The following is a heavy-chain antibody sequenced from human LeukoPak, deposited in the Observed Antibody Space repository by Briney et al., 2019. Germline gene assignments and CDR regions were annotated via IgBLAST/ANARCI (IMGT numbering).Heavy chain of an antibody. Sequence: GGSLRLSCAASGFAFSDYYMSWIRQAPGKGLEWVSDISDSGANTYYVDSAKGRFTVSRDNSKNTLYLQMKFLRAEDTAVYYCARVERSSRVHYFDYWGQGTLVTVSS. J-gene: IGHJ4*02. CDR2: ISDSGANT. CDR1: GFAFSDYY. CDR3: ARVERSSRVHYFDY. D-gene: IGHD3-10*01. V-gene: IGHV3-23*01.